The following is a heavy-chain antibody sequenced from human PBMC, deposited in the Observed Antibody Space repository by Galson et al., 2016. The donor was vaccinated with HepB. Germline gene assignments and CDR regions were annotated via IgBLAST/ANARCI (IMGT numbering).Heavy chain of an antibody. J-gene: IGHJ6*02. Sequence: SLRLSCAASGFTFSNYDIHWVRQAPGKGLEWVAVIWNDGSNKYYADSVKGRFTISRDNSKNTLYLQMGSLRAEDTAVYYCARASYYAMDVWGQGTTVTVSS. CDR1: GFTFSNYD. CDR2: IWNDGSNK. V-gene: IGHV3-33*08. CDR3: ARASYYAMDV.